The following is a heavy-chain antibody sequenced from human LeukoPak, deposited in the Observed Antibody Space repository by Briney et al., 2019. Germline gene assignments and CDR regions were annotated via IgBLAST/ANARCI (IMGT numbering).Heavy chain of an antibody. Sequence: TPSETLSLTCSVSGGSIKNYYWGWIRQPPGKGLEWIGTIHYTGSSYYNPSLRSRVTQSVDTSKNQFALKLSSVTAADTAVYYCARSDHSYDSSGYYYYFDHWGQGTLVAVSS. D-gene: IGHD3-22*01. CDR1: GGSIKNYY. CDR3: ARSDHSYDSSGYYYYFDH. CDR2: IHYTGSS. J-gene: IGHJ4*02. V-gene: IGHV4-39*01.